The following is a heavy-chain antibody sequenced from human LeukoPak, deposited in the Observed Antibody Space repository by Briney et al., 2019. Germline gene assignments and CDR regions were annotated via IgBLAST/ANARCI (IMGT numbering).Heavy chain of an antibody. D-gene: IGHD2-2*01. CDR3: ARETVVPAAMGYYYGMDV. V-gene: IGHV3-48*01. J-gene: IGHJ6*02. CDR1: GFTFSSYS. CDR2: ISSSSTI. Sequence: PGGSLRLSCAASGFTFSSYSMNWVRQAPGKGLEWVSYISSSSTIYYADSVKGRFTISRDNAKNSLYLQMNSLRAEDTAVYYCARETVVPAAMGYYYGMDVWGQGTTVTVSS.